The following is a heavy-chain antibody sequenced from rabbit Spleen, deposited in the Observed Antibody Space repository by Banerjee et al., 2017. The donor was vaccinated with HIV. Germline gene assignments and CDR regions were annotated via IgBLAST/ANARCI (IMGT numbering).Heavy chain of an antibody. CDR3: ARGANSQGDGYGL. CDR1: GFSFSNGYD. CDR2: IYGGGSGGP. Sequence: QEQLVESGGGLVKPEGSLTLTCTASGFSFSNGYDMCWVRQAPGKGLEWIGCIYGGGSGGPYYASWTKGRFTVSKTSSTTVTLQMTSLTAADTATYFCARGANSQGDGYGLWGPGTLVTVS. V-gene: IGHV1S45*01. D-gene: IGHD6-1*01. J-gene: IGHJ4*01.